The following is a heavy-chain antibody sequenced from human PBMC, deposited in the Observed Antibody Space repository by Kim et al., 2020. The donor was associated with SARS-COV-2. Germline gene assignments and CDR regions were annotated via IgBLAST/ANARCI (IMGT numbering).Heavy chain of an antibody. Sequence: GGSLRLSCAASGFTFSSYAMHWVRQAPGKGLEWVAVISYDGSNKYYADSVKGRFTISRDNSKNTLYLQMNSLRAEDTAVYYCARDHFEWELGRSAAFDIWGQGTMVTVSS. D-gene: IGHD1-26*01. V-gene: IGHV3-30-3*01. J-gene: IGHJ3*02. CDR2: ISYDGSNK. CDR3: ARDHFEWELGRSAAFDI. CDR1: GFTFSSYA.